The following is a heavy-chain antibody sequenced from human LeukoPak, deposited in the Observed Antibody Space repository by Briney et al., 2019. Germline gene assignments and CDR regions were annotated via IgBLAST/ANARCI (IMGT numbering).Heavy chain of an antibody. D-gene: IGHD6-19*01. CDR1: GFTFDDYA. CDR2: ISGSGGST. V-gene: IGHV3-23*01. Sequence: GGSLRLSCAASGFTFDDYAMHWVRQAPGKGLEWVSAISGSGGSTYYADSVKGRFTISRDNSKNTLYLQMNSLRAEDTAVYYCAKAVAGTLYYFDYWGQGTLVTVSS. CDR3: AKAVAGTLYYFDY. J-gene: IGHJ4*02.